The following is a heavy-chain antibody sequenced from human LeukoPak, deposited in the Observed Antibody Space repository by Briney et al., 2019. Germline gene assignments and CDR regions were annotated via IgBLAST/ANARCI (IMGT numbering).Heavy chain of an antibody. CDR1: GFTFSSYG. Sequence: GGSLRLSCAASGFTFSSYGMHWVRQAPGKGLEWVAFIRYDGSNKYYADSVKGRFTISRDNSKNSLYLQMNSLRAEDTAVYYCARDLYCSSTSCSPGLFDYWGQGTLVTVSS. D-gene: IGHD2-2*01. CDR3: ARDLYCSSTSCSPGLFDY. V-gene: IGHV3-30*02. CDR2: IRYDGSNK. J-gene: IGHJ4*02.